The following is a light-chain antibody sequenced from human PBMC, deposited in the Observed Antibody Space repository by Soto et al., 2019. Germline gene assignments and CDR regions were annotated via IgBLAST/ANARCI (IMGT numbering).Light chain of an antibody. CDR1: QGISSY. CDR2: AAS. Sequence: AIRMTQSASSFSASSGDRVTLTCRASQGISSYLAWYQQKPGKAPKLLIYAASTLQSGVPSRLSSSGSGTDFTLTISCLQSEDFATYYCQQYYNYPPGTFGQGTRLEI. V-gene: IGKV1-8*01. J-gene: IGKJ5*01. CDR3: QQYYNYPPGT.